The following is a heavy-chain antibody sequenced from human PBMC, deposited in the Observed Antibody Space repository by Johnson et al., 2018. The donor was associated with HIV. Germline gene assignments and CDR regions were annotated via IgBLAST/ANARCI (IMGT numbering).Heavy chain of an antibody. CDR3: AKGRYSSSWYLAGAFDI. Sequence: EVQLVESGGGLVQPGRSLRLSCAASGFTFDDYAMHWVRQAPGKGLEWVSGISWNSGSIGYADSVKGQFTISRDNSKNTLYLQMNSLRAEDTAIYYCAKGRYSSSWYLAGAFDIWGQGTMVTVSS. CDR1: GFTFDDYA. J-gene: IGHJ3*02. V-gene: IGHV3-9*01. CDR2: ISWNSGSI. D-gene: IGHD6-13*01.